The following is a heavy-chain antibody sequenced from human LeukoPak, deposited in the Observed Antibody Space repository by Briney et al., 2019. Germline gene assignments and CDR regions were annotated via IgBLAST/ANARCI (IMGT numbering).Heavy chain of an antibody. Sequence: GGSLRLSCAASGFIFSSYWMHWVRQAPGKGLAWVSRINSDGSSTSYADSVKGRFTISRDNAKNSLFLQMNSLRDEDTAVYYCASGFSSSPYFDYWGQGTLVTVSS. D-gene: IGHD6-6*01. J-gene: IGHJ4*02. V-gene: IGHV3-74*01. CDR2: INSDGSST. CDR3: ASGFSSSPYFDY. CDR1: GFIFSSYW.